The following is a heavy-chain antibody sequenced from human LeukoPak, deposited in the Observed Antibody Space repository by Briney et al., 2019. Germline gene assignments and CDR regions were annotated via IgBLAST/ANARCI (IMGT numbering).Heavy chain of an antibody. J-gene: IGHJ4*02. CDR3: AKRYGLGSSPFDY. Sequence: GGSLRLSCAASGFTFKNDGMSWVRQAPGTGLEWGWGISGTGADTYSADSVTGRFTISRDNPKNTLYLQMNSLRGEHTAVYSCAKRYGLGSSPFDYWGQGALVTVSS. D-gene: IGHD3-10*01. CDR2: ISGTGADT. CDR1: GFTFKNDG. V-gene: IGHV3-23*01.